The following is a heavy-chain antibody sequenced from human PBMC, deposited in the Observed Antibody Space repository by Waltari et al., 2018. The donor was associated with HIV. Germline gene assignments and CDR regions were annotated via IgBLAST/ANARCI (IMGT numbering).Heavy chain of an antibody. Sequence: QVQLVESAVGVVQPGWSLRLSGVRSGFTLSSYGMHWVRQAPGKGLEWGKVIWYDGSKKYYADSVKGRFTISRDNSKNTLYLQMNSLRIEDTAVYYCARKYSSSWGAPFDYWGQGTLVTVSS. CDR2: IWYDGSKK. J-gene: IGHJ4*02. V-gene: IGHV3-33*01. CDR1: GFTLSSYG. D-gene: IGHD6-13*01. CDR3: ARKYSSSWGAPFDY.